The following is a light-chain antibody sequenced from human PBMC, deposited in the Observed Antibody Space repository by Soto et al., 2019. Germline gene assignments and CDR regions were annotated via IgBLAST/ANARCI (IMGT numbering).Light chain of an antibody. Sequence: EIVMTQSPGTLSVSHRERATLSCRASQSVSSNLAWYQQKPGQAPRLLIYGASARATGIPARFSGSGSGTEFTLTISSLQSEDIAVYYCQQYNNWPKTYGQGTKVDIK. CDR1: QSVSSN. J-gene: IGKJ1*01. CDR2: GAS. V-gene: IGKV3-15*01. CDR3: QQYNNWPKT.